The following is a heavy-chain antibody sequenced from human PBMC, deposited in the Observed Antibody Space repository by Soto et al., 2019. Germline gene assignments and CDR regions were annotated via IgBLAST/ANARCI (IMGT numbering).Heavy chain of an antibody. CDR3: ARHYSSGSRNWFDP. V-gene: IGHV4-39*01. D-gene: IGHD6-19*01. Sequence: SETLSLTCSVSGGSVNSSSYFWGWVRQPPGKGLEWIGSIYYSGSTYYNPSLRSRVTISVDTSKNQFSLKLSSVTAADTAVFYCARHYSSGSRNWFDPWGQGTLVTV. CDR1: GGSVNSSSYF. CDR2: IYYSGST. J-gene: IGHJ5*02.